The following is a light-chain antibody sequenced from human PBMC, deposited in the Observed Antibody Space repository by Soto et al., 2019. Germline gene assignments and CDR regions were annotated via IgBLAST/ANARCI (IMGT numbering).Light chain of an antibody. CDR2: AVT. Sequence: QLVLTQPASVSGSPGQSIAISCTGTSSDVGGYDQVSRYQQHPGKAPKLMIYAVTTRPSGVSNRFSGSKSGNTASLTISGLQAEDEADYYCSSYTGSGTFFGGGTQLTVL. CDR1: SSDVGGYDQ. V-gene: IGLV2-14*01. J-gene: IGLJ2*01. CDR3: SSYTGSGTF.